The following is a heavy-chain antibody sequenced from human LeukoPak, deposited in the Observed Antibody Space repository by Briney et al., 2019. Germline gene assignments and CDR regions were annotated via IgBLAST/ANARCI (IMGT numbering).Heavy chain of an antibody. Sequence: SVKVSCKASGGTFSSYAISWVRQAPGQGLEWMGGIIPIFGTANYAQKFQGRVTITADESTSTAYMELSSLRSEDTAVYYCARVGYCSSTSCYLWFDYWGQGTLVTVSS. CDR3: ARVGYCSSTSCYLWFDY. CDR1: GGTFSSYA. J-gene: IGHJ4*02. D-gene: IGHD2-2*01. V-gene: IGHV1-69*13. CDR2: IIPIFGTA.